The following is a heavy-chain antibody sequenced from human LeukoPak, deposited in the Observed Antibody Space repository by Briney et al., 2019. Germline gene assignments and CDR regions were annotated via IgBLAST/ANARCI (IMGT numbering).Heavy chain of an antibody. CDR1: GGSFSGYY. Sequence: SETLSLTCAVYGGSFSGYYWSWIRQPPGKGLEWIGEINHSGSTNYNPSLKSRVTISVDTSKNQFSLKLSSVTAADTAVYYCARGRGFWSGYFVYWGQGTLVTVSS. J-gene: IGHJ4*02. D-gene: IGHD3-3*01. CDR3: ARGRGFWSGYFVY. CDR2: INHSGST. V-gene: IGHV4-34*01.